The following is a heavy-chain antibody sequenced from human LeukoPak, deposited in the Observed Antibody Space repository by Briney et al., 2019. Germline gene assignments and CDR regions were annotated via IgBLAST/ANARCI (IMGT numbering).Heavy chain of an antibody. J-gene: IGHJ4*02. CDR3: ARAPKNYYGSGMGY. D-gene: IGHD3-10*01. Sequence: SVKVSCKASGGTFSSYAISWVRQAPGQGLEWVGRIIPILGIANYAQKFQGRVTITADKSTSTAYMELSSLRSEDTAVYYCARAPKNYYGSGMGYWGQGTLVTVSS. CDR1: GGTFSSYA. CDR2: IIPILGIA. V-gene: IGHV1-69*04.